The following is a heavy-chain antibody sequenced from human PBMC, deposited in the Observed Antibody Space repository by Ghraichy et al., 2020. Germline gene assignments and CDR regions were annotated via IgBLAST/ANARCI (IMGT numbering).Heavy chain of an antibody. J-gene: IGHJ4*02. CDR3: ASSRMNAFSFDY. CDR1: GYTLNELS. V-gene: IGHV1-24*01. Sequence: PSVKVSCKVSGYTLNELSMHWVRQAPGKGLEWMGGFDPEVDKIVYAEKFQGRVTMSEDTSTETAYMELSSLRPEDTAVYYCASSRMNAFSFDYWGQGTPVTVSS. D-gene: IGHD3-16*01. CDR2: FDPEVDKI.